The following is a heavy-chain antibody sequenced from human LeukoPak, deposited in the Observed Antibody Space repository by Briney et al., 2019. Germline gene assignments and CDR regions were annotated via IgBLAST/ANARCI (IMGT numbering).Heavy chain of an antibody. Sequence: SQTLSLTCAISGDSVSSNSATWNWIRQSPSRGLEWLGRTYYRSKWSYDYAASVKSRITVNPDTSKTQFSLQLNSVTPEDTAVYYCARGTGATFAKTFDYWGQGTLATVSS. CDR1: GDSVSSNSAT. J-gene: IGHJ4*02. CDR2: TYYRSKWSY. V-gene: IGHV6-1*01. D-gene: IGHD1-7*01. CDR3: ARGTGATFAKTFDY.